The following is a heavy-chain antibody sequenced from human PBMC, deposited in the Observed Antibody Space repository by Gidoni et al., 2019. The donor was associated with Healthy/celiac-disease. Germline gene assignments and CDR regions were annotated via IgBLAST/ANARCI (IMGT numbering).Heavy chain of an antibody. J-gene: IGHJ4*02. D-gene: IGHD3-10*01. V-gene: IGHV3-7*01. Sequence: EVQLVESGGGLVQPGGSLRRSCAASGFTFSSYWMSWVRQAPGTGLEWVANIKQDGSEKYYVYSVKGRFTISRDNAKTSLYLQMNSLRAEDTAVYYCASTLPGGAARDYWGQGTLVTVSS. CDR1: GFTFSSYW. CDR2: IKQDGSEK. CDR3: ASTLPGGAARDY.